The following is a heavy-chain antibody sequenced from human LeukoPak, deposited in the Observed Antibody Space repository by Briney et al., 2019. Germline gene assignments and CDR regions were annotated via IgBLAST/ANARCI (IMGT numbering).Heavy chain of an antibody. V-gene: IGHV3-30-3*01. Sequence: GGSLRLSCVTSGFAFSSFNMNWVRQAPGRGLEWEAFTSYDGSNKHSADSVKGRVTISRDNSKNMLYLQMNSLRAEDTAVYYCAKVKSYGYDYWGQGTLVTVSS. CDR3: AKVKSYGYDY. CDR1: GFAFSSFN. CDR2: TSYDGSNK. D-gene: IGHD5-18*01. J-gene: IGHJ4*02.